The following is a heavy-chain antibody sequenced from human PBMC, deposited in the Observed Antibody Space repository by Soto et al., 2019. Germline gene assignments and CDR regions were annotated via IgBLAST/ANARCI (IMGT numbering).Heavy chain of an antibody. CDR2: ISGSGDYT. V-gene: IGHV3-23*01. CDR3: AKDSRSHTKGWFDP. D-gene: IGHD2-15*01. CDR1: GFTFSSYA. J-gene: IGHJ5*02. Sequence: GGSLRLSCAASGFTFSSYAMTWVRQAPGKGLEWVSSISGSGDYTYFADSVKGRFTISRDNSKDTLYLQMSSLRVEDTAIYYCAKDSRSHTKGWFDPWGQGTLVTVST.